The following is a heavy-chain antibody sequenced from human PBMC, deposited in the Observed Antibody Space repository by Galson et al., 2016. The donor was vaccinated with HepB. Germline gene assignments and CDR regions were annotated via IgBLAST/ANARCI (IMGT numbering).Heavy chain of an antibody. J-gene: IGHJ4*02. Sequence: SLRLSCAASGFTFSHYAMSWVRQAPGQGLEWVSIISSGAYKTYYADSVKGRFTISRDDSQDSLYLQMNSLRPDDTAVYYCVRTVSVGACPGRHHDHWGQGTVVTVSS. CDR3: VRTVSVGACPGRHHDH. CDR1: GFTFSHYA. CDR2: ISSGAYKT. V-gene: IGHV3-23*01. D-gene: IGHD1-26*01.